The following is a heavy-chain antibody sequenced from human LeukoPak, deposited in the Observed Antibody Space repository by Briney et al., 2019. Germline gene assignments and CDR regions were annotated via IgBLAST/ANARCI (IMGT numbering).Heavy chain of an antibody. J-gene: IGHJ4*02. CDR2: IIPILGIA. CDR1: GGTFSSYA. V-gene: IGHV1-69*04. Sequence: ASVKVSCKASGGTFSSYAISWVRQAPGQGLEWMGRIIPILGIANYAQKFQGRVTMTTDTSTSTAYMELRSLRSDDTAVYHCARDPHGSYGSQCYFDYWGQGTLVTVSS. D-gene: IGHD5-18*01. CDR3: ARDPHGSYGSQCYFDY.